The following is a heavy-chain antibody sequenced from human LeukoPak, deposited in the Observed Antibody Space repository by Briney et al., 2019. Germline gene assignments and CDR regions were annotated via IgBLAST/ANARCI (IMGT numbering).Heavy chain of an antibody. CDR1: GGSISSSSYY. D-gene: IGHD3-3*01. Sequence: SETLSLTCIVSGGSISSSSYYWGWIRQPPGKGLEWVGSIYYSGNTYYDPSLKSRVTISVDTSKNQFSLILTSVTAADTAVYYCARQTGAGLFILPGGQGTLVTVSS. J-gene: IGHJ4*02. CDR2: IYYSGNT. CDR3: ARQTGAGLFILP. V-gene: IGHV4-39*01.